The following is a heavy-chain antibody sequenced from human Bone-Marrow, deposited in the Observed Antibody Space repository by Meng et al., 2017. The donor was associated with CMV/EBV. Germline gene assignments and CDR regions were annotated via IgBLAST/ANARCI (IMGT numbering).Heavy chain of an antibody. CDR2: MSYDGNDK. V-gene: IGHV3-30-3*01. Sequence: GESLKISCAASGFTFSNYAMHWVRQAPGKGLEWVAVMSYDGNDKYYADSVKGRFTISRDNSKNTLYLQMNSLRAEDTAVYYCARYSGYGRHYYYYYGMDVWGQGTTVTVSS. CDR3: ARYSGYGRHYYYYYGMDV. J-gene: IGHJ6*02. CDR1: GFTFSNYA. D-gene: IGHD5-12*01.